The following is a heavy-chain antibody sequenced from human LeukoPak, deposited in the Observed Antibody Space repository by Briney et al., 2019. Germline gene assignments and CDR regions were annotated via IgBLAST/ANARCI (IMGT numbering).Heavy chain of an antibody. CDR3: ARELRYYFDY. CDR1: GFTFSAYW. CDR2: IYSGGST. Sequence: GGSLRLSCAASGFTFSAYWMTWVRQAPGKGLEWVSLIYSGGSTYYADSVKGRFTISRDNSKNTLYLQMNSLRAEDTAVYYCARELRYYFDYWGQGTLVTVSS. J-gene: IGHJ4*02. V-gene: IGHV3-66*01.